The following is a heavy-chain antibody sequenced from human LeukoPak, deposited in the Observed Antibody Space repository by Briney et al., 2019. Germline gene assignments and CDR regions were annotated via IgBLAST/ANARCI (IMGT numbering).Heavy chain of an antibody. Sequence: ASVKVSCKASGGTFSSYAISWVRQAPGQGLEWMGRIIPILGIANYAQKFQGRVTITADKSTSTAYMELSSLRSEDTAVYYCARSTGYSSSWRPHWYFDLWGRGTLVTVSS. D-gene: IGHD6-13*01. CDR2: IIPILGIA. V-gene: IGHV1-69*04. CDR1: GGTFSSYA. CDR3: ARSTGYSSSWRPHWYFDL. J-gene: IGHJ2*01.